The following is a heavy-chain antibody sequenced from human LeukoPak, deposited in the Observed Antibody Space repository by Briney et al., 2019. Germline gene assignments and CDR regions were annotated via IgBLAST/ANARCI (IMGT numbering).Heavy chain of an antibody. D-gene: IGHD5-12*01. Sequence: GGSLRLSCGASGFTFSSYWMHWVRQAPGKGLVWVSRINSDGSSTSYADSVKGRFTISRDNSKNTLYLQMNSLRAEDTAVYYCVRDGSGYAMWDWGQGTLVTVSS. CDR1: GFTFSSYW. J-gene: IGHJ4*02. CDR3: VRDGSGYAMWD. V-gene: IGHV3-74*01. CDR2: INSDGSST.